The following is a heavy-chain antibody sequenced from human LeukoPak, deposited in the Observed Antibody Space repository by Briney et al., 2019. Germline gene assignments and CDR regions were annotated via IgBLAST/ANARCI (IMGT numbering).Heavy chain of an antibody. Sequence: GGSLRLSCAASGFTFSTYAMSWVRQAPGKGLEWVSAISSTGGTAYYADSVKGRFTISRDNSKNTLYLQMNSLRAEDTAIYYCAKNGDRGAYCSGGSCYPYYYYNMDVWGKGTTVTISS. CDR1: GFTFSTYA. V-gene: IGHV3-23*01. J-gene: IGHJ6*03. CDR2: ISSTGGTA. CDR3: AKNGDRGAYCSGGSCYPYYYYNMDV. D-gene: IGHD2-15*01.